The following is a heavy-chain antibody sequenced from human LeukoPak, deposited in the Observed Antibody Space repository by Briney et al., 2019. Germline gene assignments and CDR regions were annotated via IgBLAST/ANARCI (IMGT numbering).Heavy chain of an antibody. CDR1: GFTFSTCW. CDR2: IHQDGNEK. Sequence: GSLRLSCAASGFTFSTCWMSWVRQAPGKGLEWVANIHQDGNEKYYVDSVKGRFTISRDNAKNSLYLQMNSLRAEDTAIYYCARDSQWRAFDIWGQGTMVTVSS. CDR3: ARDSQWRAFDI. V-gene: IGHV3-7*01. J-gene: IGHJ3*02. D-gene: IGHD6-19*01.